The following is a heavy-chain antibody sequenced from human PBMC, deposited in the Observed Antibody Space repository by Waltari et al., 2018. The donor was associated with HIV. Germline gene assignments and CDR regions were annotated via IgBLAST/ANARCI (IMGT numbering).Heavy chain of an antibody. Sequence: EVQLVESGGNLTQPGGSLILSCAASGFSVDSNYMSWFRQPPGKGLEWVSFLYRNGSTNYVDSVKGRFTIFRDNSKSTLYLQMNTLRAEDTAVYYCARMQRSYGSEQSRYFYFGIDVWGQGTSVIVSS. CDR1: GFSVDSNY. CDR3: ARMQRSYGSEQSRYFYFGIDV. CDR2: LYRNGST. D-gene: IGHD3-10*01. J-gene: IGHJ6*02. V-gene: IGHV3-53*01.